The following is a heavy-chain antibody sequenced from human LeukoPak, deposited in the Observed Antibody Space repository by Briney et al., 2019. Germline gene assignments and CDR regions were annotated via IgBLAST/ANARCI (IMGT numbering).Heavy chain of an antibody. D-gene: IGHD6-13*01. CDR2: ISGSGGST. CDR3: ARGWYPFDY. J-gene: IGHJ4*02. Sequence: GGSLRLSCAASGFTFSTYAMSWVRQAPEKGLEWVSGISGSGGSTYNADSMKGRFSISRDNSKNTLYLQMNSLRAEDTAVYYCARGWYPFDYWGQGTLVTVSS. V-gene: IGHV3-23*01. CDR1: GFTFSTYA.